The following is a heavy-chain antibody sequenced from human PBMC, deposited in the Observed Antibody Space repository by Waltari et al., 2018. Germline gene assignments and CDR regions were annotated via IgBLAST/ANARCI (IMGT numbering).Heavy chain of an antibody. CDR3: AGGTASAWELGHS. Sequence: QVQLHQGGAGLLKPSETLSLTCVVYGGSFSDYYWSWIRPPPGKGLEWLGEIKQSGLTNYNPSVKSRATMSLDTSKNQFSLKLSSLTAADTAVYYCAGGTASAWELGHSWGQGTLVTVSS. CDR2: IKQSGLT. V-gene: IGHV4-34*01. J-gene: IGHJ4*02. D-gene: IGHD1-26*01. CDR1: GGSFSDYY.